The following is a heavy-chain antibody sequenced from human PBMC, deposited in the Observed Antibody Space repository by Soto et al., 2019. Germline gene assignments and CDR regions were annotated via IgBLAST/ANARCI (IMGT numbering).Heavy chain of an antibody. D-gene: IGHD3-3*01. Sequence: GSGPTLVNPTQTLTLTWTFSGFSLSTSGGGVGWIRQPPGKALEWPALIYWDDDKRYSPSLKSRLTITKDTSKNQVVLTMTNMDPVDTATYYCAHSMYDFWSGYYFDYWGQGTLVTVSS. J-gene: IGHJ4*02. CDR3: AHSMYDFWSGYYFDY. V-gene: IGHV2-5*02. CDR1: GFSLSTSGGG. CDR2: IYWDDDK.